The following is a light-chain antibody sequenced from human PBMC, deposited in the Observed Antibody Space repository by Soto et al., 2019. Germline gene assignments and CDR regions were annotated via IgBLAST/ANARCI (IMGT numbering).Light chain of an antibody. CDR1: SSNIGSNT. CDR3: AAWDDSLYGWV. V-gene: IGLV1-44*01. Sequence: QSVLTQPPSASGTPGQRVTISCSGSSSNIGSNTVNWYQQLPGTAPTLLIYYNNQRPSGVPDRFSGSKSGTSASLAISGLQXEDEAHYYCAAWDDSLYGWVFGGGTK. J-gene: IGLJ3*02. CDR2: YNN.